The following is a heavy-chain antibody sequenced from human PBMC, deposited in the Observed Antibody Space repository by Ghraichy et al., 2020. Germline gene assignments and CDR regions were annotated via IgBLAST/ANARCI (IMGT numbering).Heavy chain of an antibody. V-gene: IGHV3-53*01. CDR1: GFTVSSNY. CDR2: IYSGGST. J-gene: IGHJ4*02. D-gene: IGHD3-3*01. CDR3: ARQRITIFGVVSAFDY. Sequence: GGSLRLSCAASGFTVSSNYMSWVRQAPGKGLEWVSVIYSGGSTYYADSVKGRFTISRDNSKNTLYLQMNSLRAEDTAVYYCARQRITIFGVVSAFDYWGQGTLVTVSS.